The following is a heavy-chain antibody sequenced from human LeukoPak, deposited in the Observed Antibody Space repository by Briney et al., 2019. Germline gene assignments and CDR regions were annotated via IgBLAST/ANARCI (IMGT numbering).Heavy chain of an antibody. CDR1: GFTFSSYA. CDR3: AKDSYYYDSSGHSGFDY. Sequence: GGSLRLSCAASGFTFSSYAMSWVRQASGKGLEWVSAISGSGGSTYYADSVKGRFTISRDNSKNTLYLQMNSLRAEDTAVYYCAKDSYYYDSSGHSGFDYWGQGTLVTVSS. D-gene: IGHD3-22*01. J-gene: IGHJ4*02. CDR2: ISGSGGST. V-gene: IGHV3-23*01.